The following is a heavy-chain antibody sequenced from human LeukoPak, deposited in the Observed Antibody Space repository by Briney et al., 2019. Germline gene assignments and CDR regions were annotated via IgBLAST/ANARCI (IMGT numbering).Heavy chain of an antibody. CDR1: EFTFTSYP. D-gene: IGHD2-8*01. V-gene: IGHV3-7*01. CDR3: ARLKDDVTKLDY. CDR2: INQDGSQK. Sequence: GGSLRLSCAASEFTFTSYPMSWVRQAPGKGLEWVANINQDGSQKRYVDSVQGRFTISRDNTKNSLFLQMNSLRAEDTAVYYCARLKDDVTKLDYWGQGTLVTVSS. J-gene: IGHJ4*02.